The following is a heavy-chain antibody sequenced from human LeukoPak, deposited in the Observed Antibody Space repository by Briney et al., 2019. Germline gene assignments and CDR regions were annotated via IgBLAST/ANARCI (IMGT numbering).Heavy chain of an antibody. J-gene: IGHJ4*02. D-gene: IGHD1-26*01. CDR3: AKKLLVGIAQEVFDY. Sequence: GGSLRLSCAASGFNFSTYAMTWARQAPGKGLEWVSTISGGGRSTYYADSVRGRFTVSRDNSENRLYLQMNSLRAEDTAVYYCAKKLLVGIAQEVFDYWGQGSLVTVSS. CDR1: GFNFSTYA. V-gene: IGHV3-23*01. CDR2: ISGGGRST.